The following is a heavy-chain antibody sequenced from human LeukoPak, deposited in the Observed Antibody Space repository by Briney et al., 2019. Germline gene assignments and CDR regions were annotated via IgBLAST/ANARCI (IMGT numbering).Heavy chain of an antibody. V-gene: IGHV1-46*01. D-gene: IGHD3-16*02. Sequence: ASVKVSCKASGYTFTSYYMHWVRQAPGQGLEWMGIINPSGGSTSYAQKFQGRVTMTRDTSTSTVYMELSSLRSEDTAVYYCARARPALSLERRSAYWFDPWGQGTLVTVSS. CDR3: ARARPALSLERRSAYWFDP. CDR2: INPSGGST. CDR1: GYTFTSYY. J-gene: IGHJ5*02.